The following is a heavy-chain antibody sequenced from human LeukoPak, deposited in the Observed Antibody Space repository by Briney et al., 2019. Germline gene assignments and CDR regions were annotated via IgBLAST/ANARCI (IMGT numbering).Heavy chain of an antibody. J-gene: IGHJ4*02. Sequence: GGSLRLSCAASGFTFDDYAMHWVRQAPGKGLEWVSGINWNSGSIGYADSVKGRFTISRDNAKNSLYLQMHSLRAEDTALYYCAKDSRDGYKGPFDYWGQGTLVTVSS. CDR3: AKDSRDGYKGPFDY. CDR1: GFTFDDYA. CDR2: INWNSGSI. D-gene: IGHD5-24*01. V-gene: IGHV3-9*01.